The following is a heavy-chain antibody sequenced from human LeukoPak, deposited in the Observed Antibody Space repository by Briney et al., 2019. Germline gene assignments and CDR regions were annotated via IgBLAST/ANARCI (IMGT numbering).Heavy chain of an antibody. D-gene: IGHD2/OR15-2a*01. CDR3: ARDLPWNHHNSAEYFHH. J-gene: IGHJ1*01. CDR1: GFTFSSYS. Sequence: PGGSLRLSCAASGFTFSSYSMNWVRQAPGKGLEWVSYISSSSSTIYYADSVKGRFTISRDNAKNSLYLQMNSLRAEDTAVYYCARDLPWNHHNSAEYFHHWGQGTLLIVSS. V-gene: IGHV3-48*01. CDR2: ISSSSSTI.